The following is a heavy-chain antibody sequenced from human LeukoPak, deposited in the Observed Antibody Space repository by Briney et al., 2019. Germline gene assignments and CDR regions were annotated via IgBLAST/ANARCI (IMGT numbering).Heavy chain of an antibody. Sequence: GGSLRLSCAASGFTFTSYNMNWVRQAPGKGLEWVSSITSSSSYIYYADSVKGRFTISRDNAKHSLYLQMNSLRAEDTAVYYCVRSERSGSYDYWGQGTLVTVSS. CDR3: VRSERSGSYDY. CDR1: GFTFTSYN. V-gene: IGHV3-21*01. D-gene: IGHD3-10*01. J-gene: IGHJ4*02. CDR2: ITSSSSYI.